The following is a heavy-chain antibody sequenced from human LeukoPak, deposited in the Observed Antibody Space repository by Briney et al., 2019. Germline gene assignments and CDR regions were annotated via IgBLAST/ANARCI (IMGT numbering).Heavy chain of an antibody. D-gene: IGHD2-21*01. V-gene: IGHV7-4-1*02. CDR1: GYTFTSYA. CDR3: ARDSPIARNPPPLFDY. J-gene: IGHJ4*02. Sequence: AASVKVSCKASGYTFTSYAMNWVRQAPGQGLEWMGWINTNTGNPTYAQGFTGRFVFSLDTSVSTAYLQISSLKAEDTAVYYCARDSPIARNPPPLFDYWGQGTLVTVSS. CDR2: INTNTGNP.